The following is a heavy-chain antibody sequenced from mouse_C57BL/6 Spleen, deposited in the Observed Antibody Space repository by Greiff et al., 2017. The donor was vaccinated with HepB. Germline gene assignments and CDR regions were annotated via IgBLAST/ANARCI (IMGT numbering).Heavy chain of an antibody. CDR2: IRNKANNHAT. CDR3: TRENYYAMDY. CDR1: GFTFSDAW. Sequence: EVQGVESGGGLVQPGGSMKLSCAASGFTFSDAWMDWVRQSPEKGLEWVAEIRNKANNHATYYAESVKGRFTISRDDSKSSVYLQMNSLRAEDTGSDYCTRENYYAMDYWGQGTSVTVSS. J-gene: IGHJ4*01. V-gene: IGHV6-6*01.